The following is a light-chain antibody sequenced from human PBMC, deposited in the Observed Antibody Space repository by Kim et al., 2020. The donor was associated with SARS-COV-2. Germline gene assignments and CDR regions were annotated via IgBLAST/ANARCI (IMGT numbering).Light chain of an antibody. CDR3: AAWDDSLNGYV. CDR2: RND. J-gene: IGLJ1*01. CDR1: SSNIGSNA. Sequence: GQRVTISCSGGSSNIGSNAVSWYQQLPGTALKLLIYRNDQRPSGVPDRFSGSKSGTSASLAISGLQSEDEADYYCAAWDDSLNGYVFGTGTKVTVL. V-gene: IGLV1-44*01.